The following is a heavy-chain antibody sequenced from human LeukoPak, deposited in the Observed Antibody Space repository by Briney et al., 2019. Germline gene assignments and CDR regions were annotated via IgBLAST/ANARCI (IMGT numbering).Heavy chain of an antibody. CDR1: QFSFPNSW. D-gene: IGHD2-8*01. V-gene: IGHV3-7*01. Sequence: GGSLTLSCAASQFSFPNSWMSWMRQSPAKGLEGVANINTDGSGKFYVDSVMGRFTVSRDNAQNSLSLQMTSLRAEDTAVYYCARDPQNGALDIWGQGTMVTVSS. CDR3: ARDPQNGALDI. CDR2: INTDGSGK. J-gene: IGHJ3*02.